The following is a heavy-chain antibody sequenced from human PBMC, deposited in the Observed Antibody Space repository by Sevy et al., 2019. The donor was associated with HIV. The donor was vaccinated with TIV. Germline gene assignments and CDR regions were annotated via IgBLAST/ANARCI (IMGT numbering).Heavy chain of an antibody. Sequence: GGSLRLSCAASGFTFSRYGMHWVRQAPGRGLEWVSFIRFDGTTKYYGDSVKGRFTIYRDNSKNTLYLQMNSLRVEDTAVYYCAKGLGMVQGALLSDDTWGQGTMVTVSS. D-gene: IGHD3-10*01. J-gene: IGHJ3*02. CDR2: IRFDGTTK. CDR1: GFTFSRYG. CDR3: AKGLGMVQGALLSDDT. V-gene: IGHV3-30*02.